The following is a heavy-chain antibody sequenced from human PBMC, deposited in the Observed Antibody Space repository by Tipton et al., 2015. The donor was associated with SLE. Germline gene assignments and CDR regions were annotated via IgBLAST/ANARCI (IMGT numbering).Heavy chain of an antibody. CDR1: GDSLSGQY. D-gene: IGHD4-17*01. J-gene: IGHJ4*02. V-gene: IGHV4-34*12. Sequence: GLVKPSETLSLTCSVYGDSLSGQYWSWIRQPPGKGLEWIGEVFRGGSTNYSPSLESRVTISVDKSKNQFSLKLSSVTVADTAVYYCAKDYNHDNADYNWGQGTLVIVSS. CDR3: AKDYNHDNADYN. CDR2: VFRGGST.